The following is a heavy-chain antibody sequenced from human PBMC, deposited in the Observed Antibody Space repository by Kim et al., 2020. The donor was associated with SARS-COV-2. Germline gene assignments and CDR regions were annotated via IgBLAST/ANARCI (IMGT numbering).Heavy chain of an antibody. V-gene: IGHV3-30*18. CDR2: ISYDGSNK. D-gene: IGHD3-22*01. J-gene: IGHJ4*02. Sequence: GGSLRLSCAASGFTFSSYGMHWVRQAPGKGLEWVAVISYDGSNKYYADSVKGRFTISRDNSKNTLYLQMNSLRTEDTAVYYCAKDGSDSSGYYYAGRAFDYWGQGTLVTVSS. CDR3: AKDGSDSSGYYYAGRAFDY. CDR1: GFTFSSYG.